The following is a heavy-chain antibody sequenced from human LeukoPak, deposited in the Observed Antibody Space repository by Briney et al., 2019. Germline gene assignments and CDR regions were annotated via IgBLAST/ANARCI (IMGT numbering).Heavy chain of an antibody. Sequence: SETLSLTCTVSGGSISSRGYYWGWIRQPPGKGLEWIGTITYSGSTYFSPSVKSRITISVDTSKNQFSLKLSSVTAADTAVYYCARTPPAWPYYYMDVWGKGTTVTVSS. D-gene: IGHD2-15*01. V-gene: IGHV4-39*07. CDR3: ARTPPAWPYYYMDV. CDR1: GGSISSRGYY. CDR2: ITYSGST. J-gene: IGHJ6*03.